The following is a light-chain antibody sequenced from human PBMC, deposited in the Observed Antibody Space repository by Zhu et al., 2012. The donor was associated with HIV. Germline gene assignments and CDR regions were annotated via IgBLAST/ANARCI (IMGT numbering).Light chain of an antibody. Sequence: EIVLTQSPDTLSLSPGERATLSCRASQNLSRYLAWYQQIPGQAPRLLIYDASNRATGIPARFSGSGSGTDFTLTISSLEPEDFAVYYCQQRTNWPSHVLRFGRGDQARRSN. CDR1: QNLSRY. V-gene: IGKV3-11*01. CDR3: QQRTNWPSHVLR. CDR2: DAS. J-gene: IGKJ2*03.